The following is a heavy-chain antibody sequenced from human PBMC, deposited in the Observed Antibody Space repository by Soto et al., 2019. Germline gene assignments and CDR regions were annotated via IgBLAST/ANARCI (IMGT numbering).Heavy chain of an antibody. CDR3: AKIGIPDYYDSSDYAY. J-gene: IGHJ4*02. Sequence: QVQLVESGGGVVQPGRSLRLSCAASGFTFRTYGMHWVRQAPGKGLEWVAVISYDGSNKYYVDSVKGRFTISRDNSKNTLYLQMNSLRAEDTAVYSCAKIGIPDYYDSSDYAYWGQGTLVTVSS. V-gene: IGHV3-30*18. CDR2: ISYDGSNK. D-gene: IGHD3-22*01. CDR1: GFTFRTYG.